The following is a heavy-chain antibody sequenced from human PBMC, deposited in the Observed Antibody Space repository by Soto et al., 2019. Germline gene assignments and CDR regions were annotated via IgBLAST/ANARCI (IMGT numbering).Heavy chain of an antibody. J-gene: IGHJ4*02. D-gene: IGHD6-19*01. CDR3: ARAGGLGAVAADY. CDR2: IYHSGST. V-gene: IGHV4-30-2*01. Sequence: QLQLQESGSGLVKPSQTLSLTCAVSGGSISSGGYSWSWIRQPPGKGLEWIGYIYHSGSTYYNPALKSRVTISVDRAKTQCSLRLGSVTAADTAVYYCARAGGLGAVAADYWGQGTLVTVSS. CDR1: GGSISSGGYS.